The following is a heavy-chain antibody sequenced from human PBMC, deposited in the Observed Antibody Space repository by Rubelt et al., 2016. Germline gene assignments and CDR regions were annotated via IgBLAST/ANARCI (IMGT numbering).Heavy chain of an antibody. CDR2: MYYSGST. CDR3: ATSGGNGGDFDY. V-gene: IGHV4-61*08. Sequence: QVQLQESGPGLVKPSQTLSLTCTVSGGSISSGGYYWSWIRQPPGKGLEWIGYMYYSGSTNYNPSRKSRVTISMDTSKNQFFLKLSSVTAADTAVYYCATSGGNGGDFDYWGQGTLVTVSS. D-gene: IGHD4-23*01. J-gene: IGHJ4*02. CDR1: GGSISSGGYY.